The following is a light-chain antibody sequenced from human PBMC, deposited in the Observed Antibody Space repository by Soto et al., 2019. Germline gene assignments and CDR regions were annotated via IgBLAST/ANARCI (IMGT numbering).Light chain of an antibody. V-gene: IGLV1-40*01. J-gene: IGLJ2*01. CDR3: QSYDSSMSGV. CDR2: ANN. Sequence: QPVLTQPPSVSGAPGQRVTISCTGSSSNIGAGYDVHWYHQLPGTAPKLLIYANNNRPSGVPDRFSGSNSGTSASLAITGLQAEDGADYYCQSYDSSMSGVFGGGTKLTVL. CDR1: SSNIGAGYD.